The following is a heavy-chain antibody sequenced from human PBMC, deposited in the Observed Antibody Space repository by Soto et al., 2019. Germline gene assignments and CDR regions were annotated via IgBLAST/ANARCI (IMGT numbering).Heavy chain of an antibody. D-gene: IGHD5-18*01. CDR2: IKQDGSEK. CDR1: GFTFSSYW. CDR3: ARDRRDTAAPMKY. Sequence: EVQLLESGGGLVQPGGSLRLSCAASGFTFSSYWMSWVRQAPGKGLEWVANIKQDGSEKYYVDSVKGRFTISRDNAKNSLYLQMNSLRAEDTAVYYCARDRRDTAAPMKYWGQGTLVTVSS. V-gene: IGHV3-7*03. J-gene: IGHJ4*02.